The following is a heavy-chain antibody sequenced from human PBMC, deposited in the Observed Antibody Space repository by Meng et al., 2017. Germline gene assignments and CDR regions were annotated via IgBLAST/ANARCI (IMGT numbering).Heavy chain of an antibody. Sequence: VRSVGCGGAIFRPRGSLRLSCAASGFTFISYDMHWVLQATGKGLEWVSAIGTAGDTYYPGSVKGRFTISRENAKNSLYLQMNSLRAGDTAVYYCARGVVRGVIYPHFDYWGQGTLVTVSS. CDR1: GFTFISYD. V-gene: IGHV3-13*01. CDR2: IGTAGDT. CDR3: ARGVVRGVIYPHFDY. D-gene: IGHD3-10*01. J-gene: IGHJ4*02.